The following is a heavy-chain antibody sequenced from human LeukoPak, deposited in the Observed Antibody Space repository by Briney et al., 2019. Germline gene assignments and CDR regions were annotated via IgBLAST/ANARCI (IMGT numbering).Heavy chain of an antibody. D-gene: IGHD6-13*01. CDR2: INPSGGST. Sequence: ASVKVSCKASGYTFTSYYMHWVRQAPGQGLEWMGIINPSGGSTSYAQKFQGRVTMTRDMSTSTVYMELSSLRSEDTAVYYCARVEAAAGTDYYYYYMDVWGKGTTVPVSS. CDR3: ARVEAAAGTDYYYYYMDV. J-gene: IGHJ6*03. V-gene: IGHV1-46*01. CDR1: GYTFTSYY.